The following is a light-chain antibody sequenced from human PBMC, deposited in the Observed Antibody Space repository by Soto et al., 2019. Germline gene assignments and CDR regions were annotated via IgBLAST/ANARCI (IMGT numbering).Light chain of an antibody. CDR2: GQN. Sequence: QSVLTQAPSASGTPGQRVTLSCSGSSSNIGSHTVDWYQQVPGTAPKLLIYGQNERPSGVPDRFSGSKSGTSASLAISGLQAEDEGDYYCQSYDSTLSARYVFGTGTKVTVL. CDR3: QSYDSTLSARYV. CDR1: SSNIGSHT. V-gene: IGLV1-44*01. J-gene: IGLJ1*01.